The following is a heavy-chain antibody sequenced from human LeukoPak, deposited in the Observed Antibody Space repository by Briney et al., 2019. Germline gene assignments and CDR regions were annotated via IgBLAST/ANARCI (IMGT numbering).Heavy chain of an antibody. CDR2: INHSGST. V-gene: IGHV4-34*01. J-gene: IGHJ5*02. Sequence: SETLSLTCAVYGGSFSGYYWSWIRQPPGKGLEWIGEINHSGSTNYNPSLKSRVTISVDTSENQFSLKLSSVTAADTAVYYCARGTGDIVVVVAATAWFDPWGQGTLVTVSS. CDR3: ARGTGDIVVVVAATAWFDP. D-gene: IGHD2-15*01. CDR1: GGSFSGYY.